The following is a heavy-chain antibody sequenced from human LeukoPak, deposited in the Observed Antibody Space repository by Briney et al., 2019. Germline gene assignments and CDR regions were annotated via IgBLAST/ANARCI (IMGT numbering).Heavy chain of an antibody. V-gene: IGHV4-59*01. CDR1: GGSISSYY. D-gene: IGHD3-9*01. CDR2: IYYSGST. Sequence: SETLSLTCTVSGGSISSYYWSWIRQPPGKGLEWIGYIYYSGSTNYNPSLKSRVTISVDTSKNQFSLKLSSVTAADTAVYYCARVDYDISWFDPWGQGTLVTVSS. J-gene: IGHJ5*02. CDR3: ARVDYDISWFDP.